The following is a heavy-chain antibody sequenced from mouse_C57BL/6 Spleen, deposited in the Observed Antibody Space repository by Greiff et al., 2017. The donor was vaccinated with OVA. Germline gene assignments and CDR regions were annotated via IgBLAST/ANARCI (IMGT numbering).Heavy chain of an antibody. D-gene: IGHD1-1*01. Sequence: EVQLQQSGPELVKPGASVKIPCKASGYTFTDYNMDWVKQSHGKSLEWIGDINPNNGGTNYNQKFKGKATLTVDKSYSTAYMKIRSLTSEDTAVYYCARGHLLLQYLDVWGKGTTVTVSS. CDR2: INPNNGGT. V-gene: IGHV1-18*01. J-gene: IGHJ1*03. CDR1: GYTFTDYN. CDR3: ARGHLLLQYLDV.